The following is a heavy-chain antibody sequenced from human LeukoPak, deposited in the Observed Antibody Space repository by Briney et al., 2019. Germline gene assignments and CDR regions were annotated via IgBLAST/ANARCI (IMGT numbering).Heavy chain of an antibody. Sequence: PSETLSLTCTVSGYSISSGYYWGWIRQPPGKGLEWIGSIYHSGSTYYNPSLKSRVTISVDRSKNQFSLKLSSVTAADTAVYYCARVGYCSSTSCYTGGAFDIWGQGTMVTVSS. D-gene: IGHD2-2*02. V-gene: IGHV4-38-2*02. J-gene: IGHJ3*02. CDR3: ARVGYCSSTSCYTGGAFDI. CDR2: IYHSGST. CDR1: GYSISSGYY.